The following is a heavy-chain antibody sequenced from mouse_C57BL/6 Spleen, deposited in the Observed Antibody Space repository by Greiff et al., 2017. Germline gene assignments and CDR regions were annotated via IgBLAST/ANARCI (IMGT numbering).Heavy chain of an antibody. Sequence: EVHLVESGGGLVQPGGSMKLSCVASGFTFSNYWMNWVRQSPEKGLEWVAQIRLKSDNYATHYAESVKGRFTISRDDSKSSVYLQMNNLRAEDTGIYYCTDYYYGSSLGYWGQGTTLTVSS. J-gene: IGHJ2*01. V-gene: IGHV6-3*01. CDR1: GFTFSNYW. CDR3: TDYYYGSSLGY. CDR2: IRLKSDNYAT. D-gene: IGHD1-1*01.